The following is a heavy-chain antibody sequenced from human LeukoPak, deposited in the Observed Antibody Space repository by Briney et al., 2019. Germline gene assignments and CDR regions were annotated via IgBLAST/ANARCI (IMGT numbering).Heavy chain of an antibody. CDR1: GGSFSGYY. CDR2: INHSGST. D-gene: IGHD2-15*01. V-gene: IGHV4-34*01. J-gene: IGHJ4*02. CDR3: ARGPLYCSGGSCYSGFHDY. Sequence: SETLSLTCAVYGGSFSGYYWSWIRQPPGKGLEWLGEINHSGSTNYNPSLKSRVTISVDTSKNQFSLKLSSVTAADTAVYYCARGPLYCSGGSCYSGFHDYWGQGTLVTVSS.